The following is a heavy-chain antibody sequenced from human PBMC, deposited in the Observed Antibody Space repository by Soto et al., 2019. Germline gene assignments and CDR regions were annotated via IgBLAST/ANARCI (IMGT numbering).Heavy chain of an antibody. J-gene: IGHJ6*02. CDR1: GLSLRTTGVG. CDR3: VKCRCGGDCLEIYSSHAYNGLDV. D-gene: IGHD2-21*02. Sequence: QVTLKESGPTLVKPTQTLTLTCTVSGLSLRTTGVGVGWVRQPPGKALEWLALLYWDDDKRYSPSLRSRLTIANDISEKQVVLTMTNMDTVDTATYDCVKCRCGGDCLEIYSSHAYNGLDVWGQGTTVTVSS. V-gene: IGHV2-5*02. CDR2: LYWDDDK.